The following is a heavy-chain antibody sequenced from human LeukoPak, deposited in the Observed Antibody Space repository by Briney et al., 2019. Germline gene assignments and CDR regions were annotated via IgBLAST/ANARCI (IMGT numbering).Heavy chain of an antibody. Sequence: PSETLSLTCTVSGGSISSYYWSWIRQPAGKGLEWIGRIYTSGSTNYNPSLKSRVTISVDTSKNQFSLKLSSVTAADTAVYYCARGWERTVTTFLDVWGQGTTVTVSS. CDR3: ARGWERTVTTFLDV. V-gene: IGHV4-4*07. CDR2: IYTSGST. CDR1: GGSISSYY. J-gene: IGHJ6*02. D-gene: IGHD4-17*01.